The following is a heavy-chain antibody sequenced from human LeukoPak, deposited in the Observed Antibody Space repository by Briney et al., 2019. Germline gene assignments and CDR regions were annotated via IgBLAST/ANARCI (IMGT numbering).Heavy chain of an antibody. CDR1: GGSFSGYY. J-gene: IGHJ3*02. CDR2: INHSGST. Sequence: SETLSLTCAVYGGSFSGYYWSWIRQPPGKGLEWNGEINHSGSTSYNPSLKSRVTISVDTSKNQFSLKLSSVTAADTAVYYCARVTPYYYDSSASLDAFDIWGQGTMVTVSS. CDR3: ARVTPYYYDSSASLDAFDI. V-gene: IGHV4-34*01. D-gene: IGHD3-22*01.